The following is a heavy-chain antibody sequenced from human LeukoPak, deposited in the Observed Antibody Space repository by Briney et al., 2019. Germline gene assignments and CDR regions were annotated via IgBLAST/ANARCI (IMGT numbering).Heavy chain of an antibody. D-gene: IGHD4-17*01. CDR1: GISLSTNGVG. Sequence: SGPTLVKPTQTLTLTCTFSGISLSTNGVGVGWIRQPPGKALDWLALIYWDDNERYSPSLMGRLTITKDTSKNQVVLTMTNMDPVDTATYYCVHRDSKANFYGFAYWGQGTLVTVSS. J-gene: IGHJ4*02. CDR3: VHRDSKANFYGFAY. V-gene: IGHV2-5*02. CDR2: IYWDDNE.